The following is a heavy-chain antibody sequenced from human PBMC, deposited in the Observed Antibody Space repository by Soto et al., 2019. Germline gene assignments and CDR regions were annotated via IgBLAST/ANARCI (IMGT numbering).Heavy chain of an antibody. CDR1: GGSISSSSYY. D-gene: IGHD7-27*01. CDR3: ARPVLGYFDY. CDR2: IYYSGST. V-gene: IGHV4-39*01. Sequence: QLQLQESGPGLVKPSETLSLTCTVSGGSISSSSYYWGWIRQPPGKGLEWIGSIYYSGSTYYNPSPKSRVTISVDTSKNQFSLKLSSVTAADTAVYYCARPVLGYFDYWGQGTLVTVSS. J-gene: IGHJ4*02.